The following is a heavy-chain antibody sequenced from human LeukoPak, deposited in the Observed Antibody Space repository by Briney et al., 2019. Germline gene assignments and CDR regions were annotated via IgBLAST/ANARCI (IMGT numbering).Heavy chain of an antibody. CDR3: ASIADYYDSSGYYYPRV. CDR1: GGTFSSYA. J-gene: IGHJ4*02. D-gene: IGHD3-22*01. CDR2: IIPIFGTA. Sequence: ASVKVSCKASGGTFSSYAISWVRQAPGQGLERMGGIIPIFGTANYAQKFQGRVTITADESTSTAYMELSSLRSEDTAVYYCASIADYYDSSGYYYPRVWGQGTLVTVSS. V-gene: IGHV1-69*13.